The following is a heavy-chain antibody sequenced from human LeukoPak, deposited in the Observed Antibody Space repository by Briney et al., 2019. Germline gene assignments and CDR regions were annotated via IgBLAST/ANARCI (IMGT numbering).Heavy chain of an antibody. J-gene: IGHJ4*02. D-gene: IGHD3-22*01. CDR1: GFTFSSYA. Sequence: GGSLRLSCAASGFTFSSYAMSWVRQAPGKGLEWVSAISGSGGSTYYADSVKGRFTISRDNSKNTLYLQMNSLRAEDTAVYYCAKDVSYDSSGYYYAADYWGQGTLVTVSS. CDR3: AKDVSYDSSGYYYAADY. V-gene: IGHV3-23*01. CDR2: ISGSGGST.